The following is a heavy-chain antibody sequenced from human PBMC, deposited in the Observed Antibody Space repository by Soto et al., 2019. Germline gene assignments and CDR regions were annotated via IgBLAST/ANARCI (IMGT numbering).Heavy chain of an antibody. J-gene: IGHJ4*02. D-gene: IGHD3-3*01. CDR1: GCIFSHYA. CDR3: ARTASGHYYEGFDY. Sequence: LSLSCAASGCIFSHYAMRWVRQAPGKGLEWVSGIGGGGDDTNYADSVKGRFTISRDHSKNTLFLQMSSLKASDSALYYCARTASGHYYEGFDYWGQGTLVTVSS. V-gene: IGHV3-23*01. CDR2: IGGGGDDT.